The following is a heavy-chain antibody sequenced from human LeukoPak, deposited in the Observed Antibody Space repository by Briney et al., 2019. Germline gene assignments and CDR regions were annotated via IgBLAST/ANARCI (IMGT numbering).Heavy chain of an antibody. CDR2: IKQDGSKK. CDR1: GFPFSSYW. Sequence: PGGSLRLSCVASGFPFSSYWMTWVRQAPGKGLEWVANIKQDGSKKSYVDSVKGRFTISRDNAKNSLYLQMNSLRAEDTAVYYCAKDLYIYPIAADYWGQGTLVTVSS. J-gene: IGHJ4*02. V-gene: IGHV3-7*03. CDR3: AKDLYIYPIAADY. D-gene: IGHD6-13*01.